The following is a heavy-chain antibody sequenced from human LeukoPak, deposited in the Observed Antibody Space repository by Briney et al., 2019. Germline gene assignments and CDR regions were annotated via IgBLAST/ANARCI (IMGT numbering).Heavy chain of an antibody. D-gene: IGHD4-23*01. CDR3: ARSTVVTRRDAFDI. V-gene: IGHV4-59*01. CDR2: IYYSGST. Sequence: SETLSLTCTVSGGSISSYYWSWIRQPPGKGLEWIGYIYYSGSTNYNPSLKSRVTISVDTSKNQFSLKLSSVTAADTAVYYCARSTVVTRRDAFDIWGQGTMVTVSS. J-gene: IGHJ3*02. CDR1: GGSISSYY.